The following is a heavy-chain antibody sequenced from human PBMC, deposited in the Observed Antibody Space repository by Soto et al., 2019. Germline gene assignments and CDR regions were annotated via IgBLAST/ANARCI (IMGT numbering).Heavy chain of an antibody. V-gene: IGHV3-30*18. J-gene: IGHJ6*02. Sequence: QVQLVESGGGVVQPGRSLRLSCVASGFAFSSFGMHWVRQAPGKGVEWVAFISHDGSKKKFVDSVKGRFTISRDDSGNTLYLQMNSLRADDTAVYFCAKDWNDANYDYGTDVWGQGTTVTVSS. CDR3: AKDWNDANYDYGTDV. CDR2: ISHDGSKK. D-gene: IGHD1-1*01. CDR1: GFAFSSFG.